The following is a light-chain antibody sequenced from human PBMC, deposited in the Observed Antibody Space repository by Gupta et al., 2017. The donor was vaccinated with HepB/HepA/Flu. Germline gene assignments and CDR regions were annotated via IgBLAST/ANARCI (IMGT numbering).Light chain of an antibody. J-gene: IGLJ2*01. CDR3: PAWASSTVV. CDR2: QDS. Sequence: SYELTQPPSVSGAPGQTASITCSGDKLGDKYACWYQQKPGQSPVLGIYQDSKRPSGIPERFSCANSGTIAILTIRGTQAVDDSYYSCPAWASSTVVFGGGTKLTVL. CDR1: KLGDKY. V-gene: IGLV3-1*01.